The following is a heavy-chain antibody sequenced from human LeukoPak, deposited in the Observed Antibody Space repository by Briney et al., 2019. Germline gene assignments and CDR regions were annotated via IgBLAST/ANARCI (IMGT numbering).Heavy chain of an antibody. Sequence: PGGSLRLSCAASGFTFSSYGMHWVRQAPGKGLEWVAFIRYDGSNKYYADSVKGRFTISRDNSKNTPYLQMNSLRAEDTAVYYCASSPDCSSTSCGYGMDVWGQGTTVTVSS. CDR1: GFTFSSYG. CDR2: IRYDGSNK. V-gene: IGHV3-30*02. D-gene: IGHD2-2*01. CDR3: ASSPDCSSTSCGYGMDV. J-gene: IGHJ6*02.